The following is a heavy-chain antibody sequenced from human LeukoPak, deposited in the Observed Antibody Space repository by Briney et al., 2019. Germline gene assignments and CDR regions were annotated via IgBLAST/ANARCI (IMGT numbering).Heavy chain of an antibody. Sequence: NPSETLSLTCTVSGDSVSNVSYYWAWIRQPPGKGLEWIANVYYSGSTYYNPSLKSRVAISVDTSQNQFSLTLRSVTAADTGVYFCASLVRGGSFYYHMDVWGRGPSVTVSS. CDR1: GDSVSNVSYY. J-gene: IGHJ6*03. CDR2: VYYSGST. D-gene: IGHD3-10*01. CDR3: ASLVRGGSFYYHMDV. V-gene: IGHV4-39*01.